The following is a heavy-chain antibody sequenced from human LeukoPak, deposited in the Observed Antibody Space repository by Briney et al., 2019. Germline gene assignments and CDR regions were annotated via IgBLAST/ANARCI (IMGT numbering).Heavy chain of an antibody. D-gene: IGHD3-22*01. CDR1: EFSFSSYW. Sequence: GGSLRLSCAASEFSFSSYWMNWVRQAPGKGLEWVSSISGPSSYISYADSVKGRFTISRDNAKNSLYLQMNSLRAEDTAVYYCARDAGDYYYDSSGYYYNAFDIWGQGTMVTVSS. J-gene: IGHJ3*02. CDR3: ARDAGDYYYDSSGYYYNAFDI. V-gene: IGHV3-21*01. CDR2: ISGPSSYI.